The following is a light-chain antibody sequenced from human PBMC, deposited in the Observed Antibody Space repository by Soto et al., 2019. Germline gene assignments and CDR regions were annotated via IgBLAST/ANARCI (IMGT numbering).Light chain of an antibody. CDR3: HQRQSWPRT. CDR1: QSVSSN. CDR2: GAS. Sequence: EIVLTQSPGTLSLSPGERATLSCRASQSVSSNLAWYQQKPGQAPRLLIYGASTRATGIPARFSGSGSGTDFTLTISDVQPEDFALYYCHQRQSWPRTFGQGTKVDIK. J-gene: IGKJ1*01. V-gene: IGKV3-11*01.